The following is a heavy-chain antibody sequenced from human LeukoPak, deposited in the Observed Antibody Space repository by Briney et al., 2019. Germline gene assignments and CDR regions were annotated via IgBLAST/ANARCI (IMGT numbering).Heavy chain of an antibody. CDR3: ARDISSSGCIDY. J-gene: IGHJ4*02. V-gene: IGHV1-18*01. Sequence: ASVKVSCKASGYTFVNYNINWVRQAPGQGLEWMGWIGGYNGNTNYAQKFQGRVTMTTDTSTSTAYMELTRLTSDDTAVYYCARDISSSGCIDYWGQGTLVTVSS. D-gene: IGHD6-19*01. CDR1: GYTFVNYN. CDR2: IGGYNGNT.